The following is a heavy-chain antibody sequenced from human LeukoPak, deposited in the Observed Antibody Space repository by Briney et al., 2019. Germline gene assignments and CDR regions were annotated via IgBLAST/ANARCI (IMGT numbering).Heavy chain of an antibody. D-gene: IGHD6-13*01. CDR1: GFTVSSNY. Sequence: PGGSLRLSCAAPGFTVSSNYMSWVRQAPGKGLEWVSVIYSGGSTYYADSVKGRFTISRDNSKNTLYLQMNSLRAEDTAVYYCARDRPFAAAADYGNYYYYGMDVWGQGTTVTVSS. J-gene: IGHJ6*02. CDR3: ARDRPFAAAADYGNYYYYGMDV. V-gene: IGHV3-53*01. CDR2: IYSGGST.